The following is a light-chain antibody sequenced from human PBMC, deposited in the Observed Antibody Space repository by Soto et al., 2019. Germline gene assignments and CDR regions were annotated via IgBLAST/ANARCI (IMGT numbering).Light chain of an antibody. CDR2: YAS. CDR1: ESVHSN. Sequence: EVVMTQSPATLSVSPGERVTLSCRASESVHSNLAWYHQKPGQGPSLLIYYASTRATGVPDRFTGSGSGTEFTLTISSRQSEDFGVYHCYHYSNWPPTFGPGTKVEIK. CDR3: YHYSNWPPT. J-gene: IGKJ3*01. V-gene: IGKV3-15*01.